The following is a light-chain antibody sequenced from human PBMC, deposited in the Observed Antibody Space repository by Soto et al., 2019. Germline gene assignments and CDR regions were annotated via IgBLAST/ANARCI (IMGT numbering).Light chain of an antibody. J-gene: IGLJ1*01. Sequence: QSVLTQPASVSGSPGQSITISCTGTSSDVGGYNYVSWYQQHPGQAPKLMIYDVSNRPSGVSNRFSGSKSGNTASLTISGLQAEDEADYYCSSYSSSGTLYVFGSGTKVTVL. V-gene: IGLV2-14*01. CDR1: SSDVGGYNY. CDR2: DVS. CDR3: SSYSSSGTLYV.